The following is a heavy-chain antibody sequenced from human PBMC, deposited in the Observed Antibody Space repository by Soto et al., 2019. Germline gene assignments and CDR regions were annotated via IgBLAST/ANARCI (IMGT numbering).Heavy chain of an antibody. Sequence: PGESLKSSCNGSGYRFTNDWIGWVRQMPGKGLEWMGIIYPGDSQSRYSPSFQGQVTISADKSISTVYLQWSSLKASDSAIYYCARQTYYYGADVWGQGTTVTVSS. J-gene: IGHJ6*02. CDR1: GYRFTNDW. CDR3: ARQTYYYGADV. V-gene: IGHV5-51*01. CDR2: IYPGDSQS.